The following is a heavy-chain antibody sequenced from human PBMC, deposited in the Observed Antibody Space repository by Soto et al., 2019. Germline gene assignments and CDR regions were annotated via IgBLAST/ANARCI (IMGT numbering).Heavy chain of an antibody. CDR2: ISYDGSNK. CDR1: GFTFSSYG. V-gene: IGHV3-30*18. J-gene: IGHJ6*02. Sequence: GGSLRLSCAASGFTFSSYGMHWVRQAPGKGLEWVAVISYDGSNKYYADSVKGRFTISRDNSKNTLYLQMNSLRAEDTAVYYCAKDVRGPWFGELFYYYYGMDVWGQGTTVTV. CDR3: AKDVRGPWFGELFYYYYGMDV. D-gene: IGHD3-10*01.